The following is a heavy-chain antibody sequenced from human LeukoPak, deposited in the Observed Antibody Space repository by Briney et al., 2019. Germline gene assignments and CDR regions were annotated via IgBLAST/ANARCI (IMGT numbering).Heavy chain of an antibody. CDR2: INPNSGET. D-gene: IGHD4-23*01. V-gene: IGHV1-2*02. J-gene: IGHJ5*01. CDR3: ARVLFNSGYDS. Sequence: ASVKVSCKASGYTFTGAYMHWVRQAPGQGLEWVGWINPNSGETKFAPKFQGRVTMTRDTSLSTAFMDLGGLRSDDTAVYYCARVLFNSGYDSCGQGSLVTVSS. CDR1: GYTFTGAY.